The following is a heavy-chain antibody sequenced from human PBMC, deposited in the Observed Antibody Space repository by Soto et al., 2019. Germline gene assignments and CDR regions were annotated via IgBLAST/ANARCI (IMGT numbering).Heavy chain of an antibody. V-gene: IGHV3-11*01. CDR1: GFTFSDYY. D-gene: IGHD6-13*01. J-gene: IGHJ4*02. Sequence: GSLRLSCAASGFTFSDYYMTWIRQAPGKGLEWVSYISSSGNSIYYADSVRGRFTVSRDNAKTSLFLQMNSLRAEDTAVYYCARRAAAGRSFDYWGLGTLVTVSS. CDR2: ISSSGNSI. CDR3: ARRAAAGRSFDY.